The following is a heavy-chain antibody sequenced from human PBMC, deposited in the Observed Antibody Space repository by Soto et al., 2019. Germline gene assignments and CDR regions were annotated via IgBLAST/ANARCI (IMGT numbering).Heavy chain of an antibody. CDR3: AADRKPLTLYYYDYYGMDV. CDR1: SXGSYY. V-gene: IGHV4-61*01. D-gene: IGHD3-16*02. J-gene: IGHJ6*02. CDR2: IYYSGST. Sequence: SXGSYYWSWIRQPPWKGLEWIGYIYYSGSTNYNPSLKSRVTISVDTSKNQFSLKLSYVTAADTAVYYCAADRKPLTLYYYDYYGMDVWGQGTKVTVYS.